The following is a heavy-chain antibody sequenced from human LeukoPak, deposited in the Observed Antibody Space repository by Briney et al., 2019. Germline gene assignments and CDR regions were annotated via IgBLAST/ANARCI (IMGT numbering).Heavy chain of an antibody. D-gene: IGHD6-13*01. CDR3: ARGGASSGFDY. Sequence: GGSLRLSCAASGFSLSNYWMNWVRQVPGKGLVWVSRVNKDGSSTVYADSVKGRFTISRDNAKNTLFLDMNGLSAEDTAVYYCARGGASSGFDYWGQGTLVTVS. J-gene: IGHJ4*02. V-gene: IGHV3-74*01. CDR2: VNKDGSST. CDR1: GFSLSNYW.